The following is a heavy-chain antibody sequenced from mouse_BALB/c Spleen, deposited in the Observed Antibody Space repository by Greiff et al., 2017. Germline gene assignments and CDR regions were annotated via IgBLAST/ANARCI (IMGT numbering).Heavy chain of an antibody. CDR2: ISSGSSTI. Sequence: EVKLMESGGGLVQPGGSRKLSCAASGFTFSSFGMHWVRQAPEKGLEWVAYISSGSSTIYYADTVKGRFTISRDNPKNTLFLQMTSLRSEDTAMYYCARLTYYGNYYAMDYWGQGTSVTVSS. V-gene: IGHV5-17*02. CDR1: GFTFSSFG. J-gene: IGHJ4*01. D-gene: IGHD2-10*01. CDR3: ARLTYYGNYYAMDY.